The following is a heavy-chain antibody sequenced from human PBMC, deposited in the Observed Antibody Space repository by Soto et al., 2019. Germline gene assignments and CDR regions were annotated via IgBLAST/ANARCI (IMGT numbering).Heavy chain of an antibody. CDR3: ARSNGGSRNLFDP. D-gene: IGHD2-8*01. J-gene: IGHJ5*02. CDR1: GGTFSSYT. Sequence: ASVKVSCKASGGTFSSYTISWVRQAPGQGLEWMGRIIPILGIANYAQKFQGRVTITRDTSASTAYMELSSLRSEDTAVYYCARSNGGSRNLFDPWGQGTLVTVSS. CDR2: IIPILGIA. V-gene: IGHV1-69*02.